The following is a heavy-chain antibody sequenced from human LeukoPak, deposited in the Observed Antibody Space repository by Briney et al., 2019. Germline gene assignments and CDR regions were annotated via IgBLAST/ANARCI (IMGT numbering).Heavy chain of an antibody. CDR3: ARGPAVGATVY. D-gene: IGHD1-26*01. V-gene: IGHV4-34*01. CDR1: GGSLSAYY. J-gene: IGHJ4*02. Sequence: PSETLSLTCAVYGGSLSAYYWSWIRQSPGEELEWIGENNNSGRSKYNPSLKSRVTISLDTSKNQFSLTLRSVTAADTALYYCARGPAVGATVYWGQGTLVTVSS. CDR2: NNNSGRS.